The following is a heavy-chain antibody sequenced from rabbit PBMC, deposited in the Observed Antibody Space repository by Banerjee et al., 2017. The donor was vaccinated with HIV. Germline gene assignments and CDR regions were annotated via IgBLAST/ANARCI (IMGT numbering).Heavy chain of an antibody. CDR1: GFSFSNGYV. V-gene: IGHV1S45*01. J-gene: IGHJ4*01. CDR2: INTISGDT. D-gene: IGHD4-1*01. Sequence: QEQLEESGGDLVKPEGSLTLTCTASGFSFSNGYVMCWVRQAPGKGLEWIACINTISGDTVYATWAKGRFTISRTSSTTVALQMTSLTAADTATYFCARHGSSSVWGGDLWGQGTLVTVS. CDR3: ARHGSSSVWGGDL.